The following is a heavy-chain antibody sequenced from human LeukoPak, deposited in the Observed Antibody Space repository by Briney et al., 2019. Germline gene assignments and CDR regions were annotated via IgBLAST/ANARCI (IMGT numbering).Heavy chain of an antibody. V-gene: IGHV4-59*01. CDR2: IYYSGST. D-gene: IGHD3-10*01. CDR1: GGSISSYY. Sequence: NASETLSLTCTVSGGSISSYYWSWIRQPPGKGLEWIGYIYYSGSTNYNPSLKSRVTISVDTSKNQFSLKLSSVTAADTAVYYCASMVRGVHIWFDPWGQGTLVTVSS. J-gene: IGHJ5*02. CDR3: ASMVRGVHIWFDP.